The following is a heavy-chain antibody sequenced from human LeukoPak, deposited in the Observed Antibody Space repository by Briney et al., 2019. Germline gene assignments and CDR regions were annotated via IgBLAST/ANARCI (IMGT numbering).Heavy chain of an antibody. D-gene: IGHD6-13*01. Sequence: SVKVSCKASGYTFTGYYMHWVRQAPGQGLEWMGWINPNSGGTNYAQKFQVRGTMTRDTSISTAYMELSRLRSDDTAVYYCARSAESSSWVEFDYWGQGTLVTVSS. CDR3: ARSAESSSWVEFDY. V-gene: IGHV1-2*02. J-gene: IGHJ4*02. CDR1: GYTFTGYY. CDR2: INPNSGGT.